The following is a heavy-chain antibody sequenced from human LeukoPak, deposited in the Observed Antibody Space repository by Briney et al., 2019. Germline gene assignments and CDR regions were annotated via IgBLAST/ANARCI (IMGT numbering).Heavy chain of an antibody. V-gene: IGHV3-48*03. J-gene: IGHJ4*02. CDR1: GFTFSSYE. CDR3: AIERIDGDYFDY. D-gene: IGHD4-17*01. CDR2: ISSSGNTI. Sequence: GGSPRLSCAASGFTFSSYEFNWVRQVPGKGLEWVSYISSSGNTIYYADSVKGRFTDSRNNAKNSLFLQMNALRAEDTANYYCAIERIDGDYFDYWGQGALVTVSS.